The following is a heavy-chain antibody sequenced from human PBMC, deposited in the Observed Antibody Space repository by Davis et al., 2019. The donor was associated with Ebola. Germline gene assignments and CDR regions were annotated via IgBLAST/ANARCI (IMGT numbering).Heavy chain of an antibody. D-gene: IGHD2-15*01. CDR2: MSRSGNTI. CDR1: GFTLSDYY. Sequence: GGSLRLSCAASGFTLSDYYMSWLRQAPGRGLEWLSYMSRSGNTIYYADSVKGRFTMSRDNANNSLYLQMNSLRAEDTAVYYCAREDIVVQPPTRGFDPWGPGTLVTVSS. J-gene: IGHJ5*02. V-gene: IGHV3-11*01. CDR3: AREDIVVQPPTRGFDP.